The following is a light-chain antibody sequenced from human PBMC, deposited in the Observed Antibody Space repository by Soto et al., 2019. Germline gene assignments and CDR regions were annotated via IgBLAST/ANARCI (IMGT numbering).Light chain of an antibody. V-gene: IGKV3-20*01. CDR1: QSLSKTY. J-gene: IGKJ1*01. CDR2: GAS. Sequence: EIVLTQSPGTLSSSPGERATLSCRASQSLSKTYLAWYQKKPGQAPRLLIDGASNRATGTPDRFSGSGSGTDFTLTISRLEPEDFAVYYCQRHVSPPWTFGQGTKVEIK. CDR3: QRHVSPPWT.